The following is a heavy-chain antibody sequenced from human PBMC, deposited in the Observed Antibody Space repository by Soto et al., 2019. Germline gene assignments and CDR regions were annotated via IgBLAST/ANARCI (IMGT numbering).Heavy chain of an antibody. Sequence: QTGGSLRLSCAASEFAFSGYWMSWVRQAPGKGLEWVANIKQDGSEKSYVDSVKGRFTISRDNAKNSLYLQMNSLRAEDTAAYFCARDVRDYDILAGLHYYFDSWGQGTLVTVSS. CDR1: EFAFSGYW. J-gene: IGHJ4*02. V-gene: IGHV3-7*01. CDR2: IKQDGSEK. D-gene: IGHD3-9*01. CDR3: ARDVRDYDILAGLHYYFDS.